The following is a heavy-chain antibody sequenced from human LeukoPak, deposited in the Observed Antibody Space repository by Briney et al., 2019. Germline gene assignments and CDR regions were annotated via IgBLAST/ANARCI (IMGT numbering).Heavy chain of an antibody. CDR1: GFTLSRYE. CDR2: ISSSGSTI. D-gene: IGHD3-10*02. CDR3: AELGITMIGGV. J-gene: IGHJ6*04. V-gene: IGHV3-48*03. Sequence: GGSLRLSCAASGFTLSRYEMNWVRQAPGKGLGWVSYISSSGSTIYYADSVKGRFTISRDNAKNSLYLQMNSLGAEDTAVYYCAELGITMIGGVWGKGTTVTISS.